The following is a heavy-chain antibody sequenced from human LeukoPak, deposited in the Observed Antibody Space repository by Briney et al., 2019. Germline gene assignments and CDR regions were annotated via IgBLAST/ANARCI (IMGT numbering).Heavy chain of an antibody. Sequence: SETLSLTCGVSGGSLGGYYWSWIRQPPGKGLEWIGEINESGDIKHNPSLESRVSMSVDSSKNQFSLSLRSVTAADTAVYYCARESTGYSSSWYYFDYWGQGTLVTVSS. J-gene: IGHJ4*02. CDR1: GGSLGGYY. CDR2: INESGDI. D-gene: IGHD6-13*01. V-gene: IGHV4-34*10. CDR3: ARESTGYSSSWYYFDY.